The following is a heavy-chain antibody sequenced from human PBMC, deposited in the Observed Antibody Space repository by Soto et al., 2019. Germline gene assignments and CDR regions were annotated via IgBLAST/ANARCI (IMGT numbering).Heavy chain of an antibody. D-gene: IGHD6-13*01. CDR1: GFTFSSYS. Sequence: EVQLVESGGGLVKPGGSLRLSCAASGFTFSSYSMNWVRQAPGKGLEWVSSISSSSSYIYYADSVKGRFTISRDNAKNSLYLQMNSLRAEETAVYYCARVGLLGIAAAGAKYYFDYWGQGTLVTVSS. J-gene: IGHJ4*02. CDR3: ARVGLLGIAAAGAKYYFDY. V-gene: IGHV3-21*01. CDR2: ISSSSSYI.